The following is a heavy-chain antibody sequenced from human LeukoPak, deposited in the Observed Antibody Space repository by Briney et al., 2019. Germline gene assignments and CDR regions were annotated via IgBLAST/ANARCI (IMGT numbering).Heavy chain of an antibody. V-gene: IGHV4-31*03. D-gene: IGHD2/OR15-2a*01. CDR1: GGSFTSGGYY. CDR3: ARVLYDYYFDY. CDR2: ISYSENA. J-gene: IGHJ4*02. Sequence: SEALPLTCTVSGGSFTSGGYYWSWIRQHPGEGLEWLGCISYSENAYYNPSLKSRVILSVAKSKNQFSLNLSSVTAADTALYYCARVLYDYYFDYWGQGTQVTVSS.